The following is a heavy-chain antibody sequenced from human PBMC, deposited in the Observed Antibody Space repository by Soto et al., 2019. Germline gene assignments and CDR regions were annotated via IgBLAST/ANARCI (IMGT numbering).Heavy chain of an antibody. J-gene: IGHJ4*02. CDR1: GYTFTSYG. Sequence: QVQLVQSGAEVKKPGASVKVSCKASGYTFTSYGISWVRQAPGQGLEWMGWISAHNGNTKYAQKLQGRVTMTTDTSTSKAYMEQRSLRSDDTAVHYCARDLSYGLCDYWGQGTLVTVSS. CDR3: ARDLSYGLCDY. D-gene: IGHD5-18*01. V-gene: IGHV1-18*01. CDR2: ISAHNGNT.